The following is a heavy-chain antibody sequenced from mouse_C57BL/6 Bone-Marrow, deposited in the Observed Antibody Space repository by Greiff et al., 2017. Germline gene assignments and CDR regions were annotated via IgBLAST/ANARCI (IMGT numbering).Heavy chain of an antibody. CDR1: GYTFTSYG. CDR3: ARFRPRLRRPSGFAY. Sequence: QVQLKQSGAELARPGASVKLSCKASGYTFTSYGISWVKQRTGQGLEWIGEIYPRSGSTYYNEKFKGKATLTADKSSSTAYMELRSLTSEDSAVYFCARFRPRLRRPSGFAYWGQGTLVTVSA. J-gene: IGHJ3*01. CDR2: IYPRSGST. V-gene: IGHV1-81*01.